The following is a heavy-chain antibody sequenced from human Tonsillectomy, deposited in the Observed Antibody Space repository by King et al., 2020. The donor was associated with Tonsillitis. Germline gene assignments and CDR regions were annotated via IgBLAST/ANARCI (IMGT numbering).Heavy chain of an antibody. D-gene: IGHD2-8*02. CDR2: INLGGDTP. J-gene: IGHJ2*01. CDR3: ASNWCHTNGPDG. V-gene: IGHV3-23*04. CDR1: GFTFSVYA. Sequence: VQLVESGGGLAQPGGSLRLSCAASGFTFSVYAMTWVRQAPGKGLEWGSFINLGGDTPSYADTVKGRFTISRDNSKNTLYPQMNSLRAQDTAVYYCASNWCHTNGPDGWGRGTLVTVSS.